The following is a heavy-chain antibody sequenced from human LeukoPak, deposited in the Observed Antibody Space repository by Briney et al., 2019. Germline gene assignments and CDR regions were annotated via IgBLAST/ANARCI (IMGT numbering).Heavy chain of an antibody. CDR1: GFTFSSSA. CDR3: AKQLGYCSDGSCYFPY. J-gene: IGHJ4*02. V-gene: IGHV3-23*01. D-gene: IGHD2-15*01. CDR2: ISNNGGYT. Sequence: KPGGSLRLSCAASGFTFSSSAMSWVRQAPGKGLEWASAISNNGGYTYYADSVQGRFTISRDNSKSTLCLQMNSLRAEDTAVYYCAKQLGYCSDGSCYFPYWGQGTLVTVSS.